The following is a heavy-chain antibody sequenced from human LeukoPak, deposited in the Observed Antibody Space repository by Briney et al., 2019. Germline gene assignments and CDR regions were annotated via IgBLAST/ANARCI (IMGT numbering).Heavy chain of an antibody. J-gene: IGHJ4*02. CDR1: GYTFSSYG. V-gene: IGHV1-18*01. CDR3: AGYYYDSSGYYVY. Sequence: ASVKVSCKASGYTFSSYGISWVRQAPGQGLEWVGWIRGDNGNTNYAQKFQGRVTMTTGTSTSTVYMELRSLRSDDTAVYYCAGYYYDSSGYYVYWGQGTLVTVSS. CDR2: IRGDNGNT. D-gene: IGHD3-22*01.